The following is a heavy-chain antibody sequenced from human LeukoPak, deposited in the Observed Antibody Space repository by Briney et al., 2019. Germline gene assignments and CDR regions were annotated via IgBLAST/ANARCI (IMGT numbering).Heavy chain of an antibody. Sequence: SETLSLTCTVSGGSISSYYWSWIRQPAGKGLEWVGRIYTSGSTNYNPSLKSRVTMSVDTSKNQFSLKLSSVTAADTAVYYCAREAFTYYDILTFDYWGQGTLVTVSS. CDR3: AREAFTYYDILTFDY. J-gene: IGHJ4*02. CDR1: GGSISSYY. V-gene: IGHV4-4*07. CDR2: IYTSGST. D-gene: IGHD3-9*01.